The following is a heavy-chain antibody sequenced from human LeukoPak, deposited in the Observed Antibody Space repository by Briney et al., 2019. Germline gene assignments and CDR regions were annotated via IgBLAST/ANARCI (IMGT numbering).Heavy chain of an antibody. CDR2: IYSGDTT. CDR3: ARDQGEGYCSSTSCYERLDY. J-gene: IGHJ4*02. V-gene: IGHV3-66*01. Sequence: PGGSLRLSCAASGFSVSSNYMSWVRQAPGKGLEWVSVIYSGDTTYYADSVKGRFTISRDNSKNTLDLQMNSLRAKDTAVYYCARDQGEGYCSSTSCYERLDYWGQGTLVTVSS. D-gene: IGHD2-2*01. CDR1: GFSVSSNY.